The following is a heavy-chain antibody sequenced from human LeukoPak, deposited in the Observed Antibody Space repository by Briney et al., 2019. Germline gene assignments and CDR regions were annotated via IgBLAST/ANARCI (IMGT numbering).Heavy chain of an antibody. CDR2: ISAYNGNT. J-gene: IGHJ5*02. D-gene: IGHD3-3*01. CDR3: ARVGRYYDFWSGYFPTHWFDP. V-gene: IGHV1-18*01. CDR1: GYTFTSYG. Sequence: ASVKFSCKASGYTFTSYGISWVRQAPGQGLEWMGWISAYNGNTNYAQKLQGRVTMTTDTSTSTAYMELRSLRSDDTAVYYCARVGRYYDFWSGYFPTHWFDPWGQGTLVTVSS.